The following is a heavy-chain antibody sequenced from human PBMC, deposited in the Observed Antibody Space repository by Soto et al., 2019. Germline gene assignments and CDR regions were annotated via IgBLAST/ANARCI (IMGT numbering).Heavy chain of an antibody. Sequence: QLQLQESGPGLVKPSETLSLTCTVSGGSISSSSYYWGWIRQPPGKGLEWIGNIYYSGSTYYNPSLMSGVTISVHTSKTQFSLQRTSVTAADTAVYYCARRLVRRVHFDYWGQGTLVTVSS. CDR2: IYYSGST. J-gene: IGHJ4*02. V-gene: IGHV4-39*01. CDR3: ARRLVRRVHFDY. D-gene: IGHD3-10*01. CDR1: GGSISSSSYY.